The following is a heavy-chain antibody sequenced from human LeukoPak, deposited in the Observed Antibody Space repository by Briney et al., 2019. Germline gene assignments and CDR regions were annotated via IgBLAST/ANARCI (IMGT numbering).Heavy chain of an antibody. V-gene: IGHV4-34*01. D-gene: IGHD3-3*01. Sequence: PSETLSLTCAVYGGSFSGYYWSWIRQPPGKGLEWIGEINHSGSTNYNPSLKSRVTISVDTSKNQFSLKLSSVTAADTAAYYCARRRYYDFWSGYLGPDAFDIWGQGTMVTVSS. CDR3: ARRRYYDFWSGYLGPDAFDI. CDR2: INHSGST. CDR1: GGSFSGYY. J-gene: IGHJ3*02.